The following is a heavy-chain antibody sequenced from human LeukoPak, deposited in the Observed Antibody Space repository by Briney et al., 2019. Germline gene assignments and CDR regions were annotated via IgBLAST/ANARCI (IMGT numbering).Heavy chain of an antibody. CDR3: AREGPAYYDFWSGSSYYGMDV. CDR2: MNPNSGAT. V-gene: IGHV1-8*01. D-gene: IGHD3-3*01. Sequence: ASVKVSCKASGYTFTSYDFNWLRQATGQGPEWMGWMNPNSGATGYAQKFQGRVTMTRSASINTAYMELTNLRSEDTAVYYCAREGPAYYDFWSGSSYYGMDVWGQGTTVTVSS. CDR1: GYTFTSYD. J-gene: IGHJ6*02.